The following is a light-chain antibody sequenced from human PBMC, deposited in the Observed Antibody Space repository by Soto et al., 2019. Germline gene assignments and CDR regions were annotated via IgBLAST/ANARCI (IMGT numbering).Light chain of an antibody. CDR1: QSVSSN. Sequence: IVMTQSPATLSVSPGERATLSCRASQSVSSNLAWYQQKPGQAPRLLIYGASTRATGIPARFSGSGSGTDFTLTISRLELEDFAVYFCQQYGSSRTFGQGTKVDVK. CDR2: GAS. CDR3: QQYGSSRT. V-gene: IGKV3-15*01. J-gene: IGKJ1*01.